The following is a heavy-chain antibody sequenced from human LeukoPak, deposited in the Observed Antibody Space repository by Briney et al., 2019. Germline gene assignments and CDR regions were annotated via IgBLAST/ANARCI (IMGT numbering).Heavy chain of an antibody. CDR2: IKQDGSEK. CDR1: GFTSSSYW. D-gene: IGHD6-19*01. J-gene: IGHJ4*02. V-gene: IGHV3-7*01. CDR3: ARDRGSSGWYEFDH. Sequence: PGGSLRLSCAASGFTSSSYWMSWVRQAPGKGLEWVADIKQDGSEKYYVDSVKGRFTISRDNAKNSLYLQMNSLRAEDTAVYYCARDRGSSGWYEFDHWGQGTLVTVSS.